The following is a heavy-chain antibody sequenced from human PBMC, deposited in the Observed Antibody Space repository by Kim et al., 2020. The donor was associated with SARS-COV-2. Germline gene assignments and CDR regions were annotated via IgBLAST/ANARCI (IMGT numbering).Heavy chain of an antibody. CDR2: IYYSGST. D-gene: IGHD3-3*01. CDR1: GGSVSSGSYY. Sequence: SETLSLTCTVSGGSVSSGSYYWSLIRQPPGKGLEWIGYIYYSGSTNYNPSLKSRVTISVDTSKNQFSLKLSSVTAADTAVYYCARGAGITIFGPTRPNRTGPSWFDPWGQGTLVTVSS. J-gene: IGHJ5*02. V-gene: IGHV4-61*01. CDR3: ARGAGITIFGPTRPNRTGPSWFDP.